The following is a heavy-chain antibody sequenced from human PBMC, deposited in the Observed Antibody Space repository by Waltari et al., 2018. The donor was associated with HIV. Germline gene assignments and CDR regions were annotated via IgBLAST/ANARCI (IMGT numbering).Heavy chain of an antibody. CDR3: ARASMQWLIEY. D-gene: IGHD6-19*01. Sequence: QAQLVQPGAEVKKPGASVKVYCKASGYTFTGAFMHWVRQAPGQGLEWMGWIDPYSGGTKYARKFQGRVTLTRDTSTSIAYMELSSLRSADTAVYFCARASMQWLIEYWGQGSRVTVSS. V-gene: IGHV1-2*02. J-gene: IGHJ4*02. CDR1: GYTFTGAF. CDR2: IDPYSGGT.